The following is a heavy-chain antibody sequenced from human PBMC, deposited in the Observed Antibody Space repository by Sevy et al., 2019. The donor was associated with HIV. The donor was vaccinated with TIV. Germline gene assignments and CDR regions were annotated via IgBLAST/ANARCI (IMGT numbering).Heavy chain of an antibody. V-gene: IGHV3-53*01. Sequence: GGSLRLSCAASGFTVSSNYMSWVRQAPGKGLEWVSVIYSGGSTYYADSVKGRFTISRENSKNTLYLQMNSLRAEDTAVYYCARDRTDILTGYYYYYYYMDVWGKGTTVTVSS. CDR1: GFTVSSNY. CDR3: ARDRTDILTGYYYYYYYMDV. CDR2: IYSGGST. J-gene: IGHJ6*03. D-gene: IGHD3-9*01.